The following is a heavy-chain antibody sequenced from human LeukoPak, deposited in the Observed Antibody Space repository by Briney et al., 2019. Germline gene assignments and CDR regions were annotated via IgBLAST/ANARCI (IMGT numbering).Heavy chain of an antibody. CDR2: INPNSGGT. V-gene: IGHV1-2*06. Sequence: ASVKVSCKASGYTFTCYYIHWVRQAPGQGLEWMGRINPNSGGTNYAQRFQGRVTMTRDTSIGTAYMELSSLTSDDTAVFYCARIFAKSGFYYYDYWGPGTLVIVSS. CDR3: ARIFAKSGFYYYDY. D-gene: IGHD3-3*01. CDR1: GYTFTCYY. J-gene: IGHJ4*02.